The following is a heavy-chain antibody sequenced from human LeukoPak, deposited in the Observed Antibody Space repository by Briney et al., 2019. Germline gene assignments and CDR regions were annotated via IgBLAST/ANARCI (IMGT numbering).Heavy chain of an antibody. CDR2: TYYRSKWYY. CDR3: AGDRGVGAAVFFDY. D-gene: IGHD6-13*01. CDR1: GDNVSNNSVT. Sequence: SQTLSLTCAFSGDNVSNNSVTWNWIRQSPSRGLEWLGRTYYRSKWYYDYGESVKSRMTIIPDTSKNQVSLQLNSVTPDDTALYYCAGDRGVGAAVFFDYWGLGTLVTVSS. V-gene: IGHV6-1*01. J-gene: IGHJ4*02.